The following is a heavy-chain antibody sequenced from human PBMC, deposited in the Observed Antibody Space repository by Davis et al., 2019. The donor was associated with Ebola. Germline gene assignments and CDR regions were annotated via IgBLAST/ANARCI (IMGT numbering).Heavy chain of an antibody. Sequence: GESLKISCAASGFTFTSYAMSWVRQAPGKGLEWVSGISGSGGSKYSADSVKGRFTISRDNFKNTLYLQMNSLRTEDTAVYYCAKAADHSDYVGCVYWGQGTLVTVSS. CDR1: GFTFTSYA. V-gene: IGHV3-23*01. J-gene: IGHJ4*02. CDR2: ISGSGGSK. CDR3: AKAADHSDYVGCVY. D-gene: IGHD4-11*01.